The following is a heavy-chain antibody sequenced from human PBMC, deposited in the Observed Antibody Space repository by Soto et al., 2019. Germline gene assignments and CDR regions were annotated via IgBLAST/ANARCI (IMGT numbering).Heavy chain of an antibody. D-gene: IGHD1-1*01. CDR1: GYGFTTYG. CDR2: ISAHNGNT. Sequence: QVHLVQSGAEVKKPGASVKVSCKGSGYGFTTYGITWVRQAPGQGLEWMAWISAHNGNTNYAQKLQGRVTVTRDTSTSTAYMELRRLRSVDPAVYYCARGRYGDYWGQGALVTVSS. J-gene: IGHJ4*02. V-gene: IGHV1-18*01. CDR3: ARGRYGDY.